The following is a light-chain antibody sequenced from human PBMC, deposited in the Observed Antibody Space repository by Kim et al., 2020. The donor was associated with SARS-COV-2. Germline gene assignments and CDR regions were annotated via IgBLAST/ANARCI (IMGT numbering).Light chain of an antibody. Sequence: DIQMTQSPSSLSASVGDRVTINCRASQTISNYLNWYQQKLGKAPKLLIYAASSLQSGVPSRFTGSGSGTDFTLAISSLQPEDFATYYCQQSYISPWTFDQGTEVDIK. V-gene: IGKV1-39*01. CDR2: AAS. CDR1: QTISNY. CDR3: QQSYISPWT. J-gene: IGKJ1*01.